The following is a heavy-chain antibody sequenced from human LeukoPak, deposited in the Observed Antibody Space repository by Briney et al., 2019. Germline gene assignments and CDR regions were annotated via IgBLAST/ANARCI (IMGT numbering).Heavy chain of an antibody. J-gene: IGHJ4*02. CDR3: ARDYGSGYCDY. CDR2: IYYSGST. D-gene: IGHD3-10*01. Sequence: SETLSLTCTVSGGSISSYYWSWIRQPPGKGLEWIGYIYYSGSTNYNPSLKSRVTISVDTSKNQFSLKLSSVTAADTAVYYCARDYGSGYCDYWGQGTLVTVSS. V-gene: IGHV4-59*01. CDR1: GGSISSYY.